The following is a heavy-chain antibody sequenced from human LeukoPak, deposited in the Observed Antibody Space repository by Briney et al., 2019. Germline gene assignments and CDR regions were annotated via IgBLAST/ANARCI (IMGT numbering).Heavy chain of an antibody. CDR3: ARDSYCGGDCYYSY. CDR1: GGSISGGSYY. D-gene: IGHD2-21*01. CDR2: IYTSGST. J-gene: IGHJ4*02. V-gene: IGHV4-61*02. Sequence: SETLSLTCTVSGGSISGGSYYWSWIRQPAGKGLEWIGRIYTSGSTNYNPSLKSRVTISVDTSKNQFSLKLSSVTAADTAVYYCARDSYCGGDCYYSYWGQGTLVTVSS.